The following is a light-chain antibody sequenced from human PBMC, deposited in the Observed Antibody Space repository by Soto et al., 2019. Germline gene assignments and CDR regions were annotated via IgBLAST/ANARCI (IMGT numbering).Light chain of an antibody. CDR2: DAS. CDR3: QQYYNPPIT. Sequence: IQMTQSPSSLSASVGDRFTITFQAGHGISNHLNWYQQKPGKAPKLLIYDASNLETGVPSRFSGSGSGTDFTVTISSLQPEDFATYSCQQYYNPPITFGQGTRLEIK. V-gene: IGKV1-33*01. CDR1: HGISNH. J-gene: IGKJ5*01.